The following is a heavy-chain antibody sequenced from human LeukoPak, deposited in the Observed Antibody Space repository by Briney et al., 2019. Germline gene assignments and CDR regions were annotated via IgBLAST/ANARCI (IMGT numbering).Heavy chain of an antibody. J-gene: IGHJ3*02. CDR3: TREEWFFDAFDI. CDR2: IRSKAYGGTT. Sequence: GGSLRLSCTASGFTFGDYAMSWVRQAPGKGLEWVGFIRSKAYGGTTEYAASVKGRFTISRDDSKSIAYLQMNSLKTEDTAVYYCTREEWFFDAFDIWGQGTMVTVSS. V-gene: IGHV3-49*04. CDR1: GFTFGDYA. D-gene: IGHD3-3*01.